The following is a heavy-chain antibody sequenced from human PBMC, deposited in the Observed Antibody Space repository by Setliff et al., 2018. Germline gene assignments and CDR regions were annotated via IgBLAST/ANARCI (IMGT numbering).Heavy chain of an antibody. D-gene: IGHD1-1*01. V-gene: IGHV4-39*01. CDR1: GGSISSSSYY. Sequence: SETLSLTCTVSGGSISSSSYYWGWIRQPPGKGLEWIGSIYYSGSTYYNPSLKSRVTISVDTSKNQFSLKLSSATAADTAVYYCARTGTYRYFDYWGQGTLVTVSS. J-gene: IGHJ4*02. CDR2: IYYSGST. CDR3: ARTGTYRYFDY.